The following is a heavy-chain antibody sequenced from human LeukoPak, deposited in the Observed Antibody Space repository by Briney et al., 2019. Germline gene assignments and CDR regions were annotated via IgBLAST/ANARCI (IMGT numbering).Heavy chain of an antibody. D-gene: IGHD3-16*02. CDR1: GGSFSGYY. CDR3: ARGSYDYVWGSYRYSYYFDY. J-gene: IGHJ4*02. CDR2: INHSGST. V-gene: IGHV4-34*01. Sequence: SETLSLTCAGYGGSFSGYYWSWIRQPPGKGLEWIGEINHSGSTNYNPSLKSRVTISVDTSKHQFSLKLSSVTAADTAVYYCARGSYDYVWGSYRYSYYFDYWGQGTLVTVSS.